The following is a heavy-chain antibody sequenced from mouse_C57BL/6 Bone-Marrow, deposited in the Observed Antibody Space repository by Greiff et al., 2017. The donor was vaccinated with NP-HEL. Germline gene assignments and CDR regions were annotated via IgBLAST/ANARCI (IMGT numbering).Heavy chain of an antibody. CDR1: GYTFTSYG. CDR2: IYPRSGNT. CDR3: AREDYYGRDY. D-gene: IGHD1-1*01. Sequence: QVQLQQSGAELARPGASVKLSCKASGYTFTSYGISWVKQRTGQGLEWIGEIYPRSGNTYYNEKFKGQATLTADKSSSTAYMELRSLTSEDSAVYFCAREDYYGRDYWGQGTTRTVSS. J-gene: IGHJ2*01. V-gene: IGHV1-81*01.